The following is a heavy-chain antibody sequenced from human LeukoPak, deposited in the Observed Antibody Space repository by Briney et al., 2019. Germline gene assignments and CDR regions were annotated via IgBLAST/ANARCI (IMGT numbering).Heavy chain of an antibody. Sequence: GGSLRLPCAASGFAFSSYSMNWVRQAPGKGLEWVSSISGGSNYLYYGDSVKGRFTISRDNAKNSVYLQMNSLRAEDTAVYYCARDLGEQLAGFDYWGQGTLVTVSS. V-gene: IGHV3-21*01. CDR1: GFAFSSYS. CDR3: ARDLGEQLAGFDY. D-gene: IGHD6-6*01. CDR2: ISGGSNYL. J-gene: IGHJ4*02.